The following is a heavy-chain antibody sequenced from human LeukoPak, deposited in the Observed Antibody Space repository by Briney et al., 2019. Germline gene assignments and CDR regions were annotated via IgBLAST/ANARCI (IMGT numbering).Heavy chain of an antibody. CDR1: GFTFSSYE. V-gene: IGHV3-48*03. CDR3: ARVVPAATGGYFDY. J-gene: IGHJ4*02. CDR2: ISSSGSTI. D-gene: IGHD2-2*01. Sequence: PGGFLRLSCAASGFTFSSYEMNWVRQAPGKGLEWVSYISSSGSTIYYADSVKGRFTISRDNAKNSLYLQMNSLRAEDTAVYYCARVVPAATGGYFDYWGQGTLVTVSS.